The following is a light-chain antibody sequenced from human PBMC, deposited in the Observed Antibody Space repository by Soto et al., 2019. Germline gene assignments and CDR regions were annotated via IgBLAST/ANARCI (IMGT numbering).Light chain of an antibody. J-gene: IGLJ3*02. CDR1: SSDFGGYKY. Sequence: QSALTQPRSVSGSPGQSVSISCAGTSSDFGGYKYVSWYQQHPGKAPKLMIFDVSERPSGVPDRFSGSKSGNTATLTISGVRAEDEAYYFCCSDVGGWVFGGGTMVTVL. CDR3: CSDVGGWV. CDR2: DVS. V-gene: IGLV2-11*01.